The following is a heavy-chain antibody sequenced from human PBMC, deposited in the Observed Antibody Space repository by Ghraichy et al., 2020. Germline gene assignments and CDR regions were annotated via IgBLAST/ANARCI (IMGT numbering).Heavy chain of an antibody. V-gene: IGHV1-18*01. CDR1: NHTFSSHG. J-gene: IGHJ4*02. D-gene: IGHD1-26*01. Sequence: ASVKVSCTASNHTFSSHGISWVRQAPGQGLEWMGWISGYNGHTDYARNFQGRVTMTTDTSTSTAYMELRNLSSDDTAVYYCASSANRWELRQFDAWGQGTLVTVTS. CDR3: ASSANRWELRQFDA. CDR2: ISGYNGHT.